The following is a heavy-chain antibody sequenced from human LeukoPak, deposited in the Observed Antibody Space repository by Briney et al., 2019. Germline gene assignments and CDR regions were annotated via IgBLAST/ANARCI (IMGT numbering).Heavy chain of an antibody. CDR1: EFTVSTNY. Sequence: GGSLRLSYAASEFTVSTNYMSWVRQAPGKGLEWVSIIYSTGGKYYADSVKGRFTISRDNSKHTLYLQMNSLRVEDTAVYYCARGSDGWFAFDYWGQGILVTVSS. V-gene: IGHV3-66*01. J-gene: IGHJ4*02. CDR3: ARGSDGWFAFDY. D-gene: IGHD6-19*01. CDR2: IYSTGGK.